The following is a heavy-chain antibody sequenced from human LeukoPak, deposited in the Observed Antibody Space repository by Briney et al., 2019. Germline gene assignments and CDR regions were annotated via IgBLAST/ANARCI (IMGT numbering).Heavy chain of an antibody. D-gene: IGHD3-9*01. J-gene: IGHJ4*02. Sequence: ASVKVSCKASGYTFTSYGISWVRQAPGQGLEWMGWISAYNGNTNYAQKLQGRVTMTTDTSTSTAYMELRSLRSDDTAMYYCARGSALRYFDWLLSADFDYWGQGTLVTVSS. CDR1: GYTFTSYG. CDR3: ARGSALRYFDWLLSADFDY. CDR2: ISAYNGNT. V-gene: IGHV1-18*01.